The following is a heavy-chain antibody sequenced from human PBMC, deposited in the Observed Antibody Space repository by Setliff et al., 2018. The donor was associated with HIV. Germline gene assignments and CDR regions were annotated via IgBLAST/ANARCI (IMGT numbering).Heavy chain of an antibody. Sequence: SETLSLTCNVYGGSITTTNYYWGWIRQPPGKGLEWIGSISYNANTYYNPSLKSRVTIAVDTSKNNFSLRLTSVTAADTAVYYCARMGLPLHRAFDYWGQGTLVTVSS. CDR2: ISYNANT. V-gene: IGHV4-39*01. CDR3: ARMGLPLHRAFDY. D-gene: IGHD1-26*01. CDR1: GGSITTTNYY. J-gene: IGHJ4*01.